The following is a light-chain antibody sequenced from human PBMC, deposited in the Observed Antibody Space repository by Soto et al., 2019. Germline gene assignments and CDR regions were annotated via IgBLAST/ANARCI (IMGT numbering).Light chain of an antibody. CDR2: DAS. Sequence: EIVLTQSPATLSLSPGERATLSCRASQSVSSYLAWYQQKPGQAPRLLIYDASNRATGIPARFSGSGSGTDFTLTISSLEPEDFAVYYCQQNGSSPPLTFSGGTKVDIK. CDR3: QQNGSSPPLT. J-gene: IGKJ4*01. V-gene: IGKV3-11*01. CDR1: QSVSSY.